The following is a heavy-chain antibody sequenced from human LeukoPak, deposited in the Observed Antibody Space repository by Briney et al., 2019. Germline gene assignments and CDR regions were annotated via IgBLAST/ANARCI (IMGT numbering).Heavy chain of an antibody. Sequence: GGSLRLSCAASGFTFSDSWMYWVRQAPGKGLVWVSRINSDESSTSYADSVQGRFTISRDNAKNTLYLQMNSLRAEDTAVYFCAKTVAAYYYYHMDVWGQGTTVTVSS. D-gene: IGHD6-19*01. V-gene: IGHV3-74*01. J-gene: IGHJ6*02. CDR1: GFTFSDSW. CDR2: INSDESST. CDR3: AKTVAAYYYYHMDV.